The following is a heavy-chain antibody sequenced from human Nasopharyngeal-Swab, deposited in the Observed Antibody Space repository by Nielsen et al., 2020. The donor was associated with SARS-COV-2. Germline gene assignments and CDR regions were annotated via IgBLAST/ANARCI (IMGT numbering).Heavy chain of an antibody. CDR1: GFTFSSYW. D-gene: IGHD3-3*01. J-gene: IGHJ4*02. CDR3: ARDGTYYDFWSGLPDY. Sequence: GGSLRLSCAASGFTFSSYWMSWVRQAPGKGLEWVANIKQDGSEKYYADSVKGRFTISRDNSKNTLYLQMNSLRAEDTAVYYCARDGTYYDFWSGLPDYWGQGTLVTVSS. CDR2: IKQDGSEK. V-gene: IGHV3-7*01.